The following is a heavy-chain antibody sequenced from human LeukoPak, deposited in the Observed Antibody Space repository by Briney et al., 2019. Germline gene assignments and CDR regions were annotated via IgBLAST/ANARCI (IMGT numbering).Heavy chain of an antibody. J-gene: IGHJ4*02. D-gene: IGHD3-10*01. V-gene: IGHV3-30*02. Sequence: GGSLRLSCAASGFTFSIEGMHWVRQAPGKGLEWVAYIRHDGSDKYYADSVKGRFTVSRDNSKDMVYLQMNSLRGEDTAVYYCAKDHRWSCDYWGQEALVTVSS. CDR3: AKDHRWSCDY. CDR2: IRHDGSDK. CDR1: GFTFSIEG.